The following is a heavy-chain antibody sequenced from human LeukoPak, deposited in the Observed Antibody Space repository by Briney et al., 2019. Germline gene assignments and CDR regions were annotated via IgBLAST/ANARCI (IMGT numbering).Heavy chain of an antibody. J-gene: IGHJ1*01. CDR3: AKDQMTYYDSSGYFQH. V-gene: IGHV3-23*01. CDR1: GFTFSSYA. CDR2: ISGSGGST. D-gene: IGHD3-22*01. Sequence: QSGGSLRLSCAASGFTFSSYAMSWVRQAPGKGLEWVSAISGSGGSTYYADSVKGRFTISRDNSKNTLYLQMNSLRAEDTAVYYCAKDQMTYYDSSGYFQHWGQGTLVTVSS.